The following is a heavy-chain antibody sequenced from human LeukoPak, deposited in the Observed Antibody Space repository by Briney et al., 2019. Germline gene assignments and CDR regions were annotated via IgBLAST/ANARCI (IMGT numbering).Heavy chain of an antibody. CDR1: GFTFSNYA. V-gene: IGHV3-23*01. Sequence: GGSLRLSCAASGFTFSNYAMSWVRQAPGKGLEWVSGISGSGGSTYYTDSVKGRFTISRDNSKNTVYLQMNGLRAEDTAVYYCARDRGGSYSAIDYWGQGTLVTVSS. D-gene: IGHD2-15*01. CDR3: ARDRGGSYSAIDY. J-gene: IGHJ4*02. CDR2: ISGSGGST.